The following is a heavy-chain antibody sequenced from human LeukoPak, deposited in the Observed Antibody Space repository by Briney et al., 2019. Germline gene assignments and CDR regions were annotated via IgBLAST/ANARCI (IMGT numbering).Heavy chain of an antibody. Sequence: GGSLRLSCAASGFTFTNYAMHWVRQAPGMGLEWVSIIYYDGDTSYADSVKGRFSISRDISKNTLYLQMSSLRADDTAMYYCAKGGETRTFFFDSWGQGSLVTVSS. CDR2: IYYDGDT. CDR3: AKGGETRTFFFDS. D-gene: IGHD3-16*01. CDR1: GFTFTNYA. J-gene: IGHJ4*02. V-gene: IGHV3-NL1*01.